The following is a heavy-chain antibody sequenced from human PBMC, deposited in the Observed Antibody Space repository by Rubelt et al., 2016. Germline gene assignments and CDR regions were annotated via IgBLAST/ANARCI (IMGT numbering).Heavy chain of an antibody. Sequence: QVQLVQSGAEVKKPGSSVKVSCKASGGTFSSYAISWVRQAPGQGLEWMGRIIPILGIANDAQKFQGRVTITADKSTGTAYMELSSLRSEDTAVYYCARDGYNDIWGFFDYWGQGTLVTVSS. CDR3: ARDGYNDIWGFFDY. CDR2: IIPILGIA. J-gene: IGHJ4*02. V-gene: IGHV1-69*04. D-gene: IGHD5-24*01. CDR1: GGTFSSYA.